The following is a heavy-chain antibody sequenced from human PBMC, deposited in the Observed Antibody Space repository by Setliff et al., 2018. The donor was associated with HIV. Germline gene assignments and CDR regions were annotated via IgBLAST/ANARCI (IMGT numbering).Heavy chain of an antibody. CDR2: ITPDSGGT. D-gene: IGHD3-3*01. J-gene: IGHJ6*03. V-gene: IGHV1-2*02. CDR1: GYTFNDSF. Sequence: GASVKVSCKASGYTFNDSFIHWVRQAPGQGLEWMGWITPDSGGTNYAQKFQGRVTMTRDTSISTAYMELSSLRSDDTAMYYCARDPIGIDFGLSYYMDVWGKGTAVTVSS. CDR3: ARDPIGIDFGLSYYMDV.